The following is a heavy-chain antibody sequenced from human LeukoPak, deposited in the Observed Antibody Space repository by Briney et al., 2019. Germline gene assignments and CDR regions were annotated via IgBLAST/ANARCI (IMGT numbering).Heavy chain of an antibody. V-gene: IGHV1-69*13. CDR1: RGTFSSYA. CDR3: ARAPTAHRHYRDV. D-gene: IGHD4-11*01. CDR2: IIPNFGTA. Sequence: ASVKVSCKASRGTFSSYAISWVRQAPGQGLEWMGGIIPNFGTANYAQKFQGSVTITADDSPGTAHMELGSLRSEDTAVYYWARAPTAHRHYRDVWEKETTVSVPS. J-gene: IGHJ6*03.